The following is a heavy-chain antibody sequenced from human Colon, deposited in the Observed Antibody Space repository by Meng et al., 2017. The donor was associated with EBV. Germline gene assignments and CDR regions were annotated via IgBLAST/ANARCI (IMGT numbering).Heavy chain of an antibody. J-gene: IGHJ5*01. CDR3: ARAPRRERYGDYVNIWFDS. D-gene: IGHD4-17*01. CDR2: IYDDGTT. Sequence: AAGTGHGEALWDPVPHLRCLCGVHQEFYLVGLGPPVPREGAGVDWEIYDDGTTNYNPSLKSRVTILVDKFNNQFSLKLNSVTAADTAVYYCARAPRRERYGDYVNIWFDSWGQGTLVTVSS. CDR1: GVHQEFYL. V-gene: IGHV4-4*02.